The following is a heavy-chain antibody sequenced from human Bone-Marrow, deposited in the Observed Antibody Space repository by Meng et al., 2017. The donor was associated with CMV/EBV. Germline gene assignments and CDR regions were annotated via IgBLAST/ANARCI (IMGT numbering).Heavy chain of an antibody. Sequence: SVKVSCKASGYTFTGYYMHWVRQAPGQGLEWMGWINPNSGGTNYAQKFQGRVTMTRDTSISTAYMELSRLRSDDTAVYYCARAPPRSITGTTGSDYYYGMDVWGQGTTVTVSS. CDR3: ARAPPRSITGTTGSDYYYGMDV. V-gene: IGHV1-2*02. CDR1: GYTFTGYY. D-gene: IGHD1-7*01. CDR2: INPNSGGT. J-gene: IGHJ6*02.